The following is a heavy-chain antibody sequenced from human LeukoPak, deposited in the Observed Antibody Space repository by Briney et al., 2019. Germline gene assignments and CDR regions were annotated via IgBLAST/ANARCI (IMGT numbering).Heavy chain of an antibody. V-gene: IGHV1-69*05. J-gene: IGHJ4*02. Sequence: ASVKVSCKASGGTFSSHGFSWVRQAPGQGLEWMGGIITIFGATNYAQKFQGRVTITTDDSTSTGYMELSSLRSEDTAVYYCARRWPHSSGYYLFDYWGQGTLVTVSS. CDR2: IITIFGAT. CDR1: GGTFSSHG. D-gene: IGHD3-22*01. CDR3: ARRWPHSSGYYLFDY.